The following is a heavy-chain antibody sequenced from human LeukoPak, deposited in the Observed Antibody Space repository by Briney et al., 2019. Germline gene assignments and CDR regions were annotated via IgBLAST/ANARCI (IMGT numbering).Heavy chain of an antibody. CDR1: GFTFSSYS. Sequence: GGTLRLSRAASGFTFSSYSMNWVRQPPGKGLEWGSSISSSSSYIYYADSVKGRFTISRDNAKNTLYLQMNRLRAEDTAVYYCARDLRTLAFDIWGQGTMVTVSS. J-gene: IGHJ3*02. CDR2: ISSSSSYI. V-gene: IGHV3-21*01. CDR3: ARDLRTLAFDI.